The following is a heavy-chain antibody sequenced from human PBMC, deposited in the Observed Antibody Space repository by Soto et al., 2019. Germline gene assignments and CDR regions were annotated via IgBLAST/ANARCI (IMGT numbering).Heavy chain of an antibody. V-gene: IGHV3-21*06. D-gene: IGHD6-19*01. CDR3: ARDDGWLVRES. CDR1: GFSFSSYS. Sequence: EVQLVESGGGLVKPGGSLRLSCAASGFSFSSYSMNWVRQAPGKGLEWVAFITIRSSYIYYADSVRGRFTVSRDNAKDSLYLQMDGLRAEDTAVYYCARDDGWLVRESWGQGTRVTVSS. J-gene: IGHJ5*02. CDR2: ITIRSSYI.